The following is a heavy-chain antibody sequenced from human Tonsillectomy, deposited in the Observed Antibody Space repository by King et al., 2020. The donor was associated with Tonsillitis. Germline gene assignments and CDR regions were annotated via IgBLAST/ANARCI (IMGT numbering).Heavy chain of an antibody. CDR1: GITFSTYA. D-gene: IGHD2-2*02. Sequence: VVQSGRSLRLSCAASGITFSTYAMHWVRQAPGKGLEWVAATSSDGTNKYYGDSVKGRFTISRDNSKNTLYLQMNSLRVDDPAVYYCAKGSASCYTCWFDPWGQGTLVTVSS. J-gene: IGHJ5*02. CDR3: AKGSASCYTCWFDP. CDR2: TSSDGTNK. V-gene: IGHV3-30*18.